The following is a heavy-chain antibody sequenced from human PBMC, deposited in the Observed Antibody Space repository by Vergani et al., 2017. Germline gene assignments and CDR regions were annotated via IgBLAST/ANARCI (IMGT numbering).Heavy chain of an antibody. J-gene: IGHJ4*02. CDR3: ARDFSATPSGDY. CDR2: IWYDGSNK. CDR1: GFTFSSYG. V-gene: IGHV3-33*01. Sequence: QVQLVESGGGVVQPGRSLRLSCAASGFTFSSYGMHWVRQAPGKGLEWVAVIWYDGSNKYYADSVKGRFTVSRDNSKNTLYLQMNSLRAEDTAVYYCARDFSATPSGDYWGQGTLVTVSS. D-gene: IGHD1-26*01.